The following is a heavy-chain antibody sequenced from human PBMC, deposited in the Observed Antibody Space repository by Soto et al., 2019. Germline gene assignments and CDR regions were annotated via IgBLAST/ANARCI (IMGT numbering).Heavy chain of an antibody. V-gene: IGHV2-5*02. CDR1: GFSLTTSGVG. CDR2: IYWDDDK. CDR3: AHRVLRTVFGLVTTTAIYFDF. J-gene: IGHJ4*02. D-gene: IGHD3-3*01. Sequence: QITLNESGPTPVKPRQTLTLTCTFSGFSLTTSGVGVGWIRQSPGKAPEWLALIYWDDDKRYSPSLKSRLTITKDTSKIQMVLTMADLDPADTATYYCAHRVLRTVFGLVTTTAIYFDFWGQGTPVAVSS.